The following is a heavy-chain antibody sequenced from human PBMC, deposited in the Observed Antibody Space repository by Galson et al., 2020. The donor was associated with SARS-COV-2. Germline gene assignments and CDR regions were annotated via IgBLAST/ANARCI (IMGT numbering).Heavy chain of an antibody. CDR3: ATVRQWLAHHYNWFDP. Sequence: GESLKISCKVSGYTLTELSMHWVRQAPGKGLEWMGGFDPEDGETIYAQKFQGRVTMTEDTSTDTAYMELSSLRSEDTAVYYCATVRQWLAHHYNWFDPWGQGTLVTVSS. CDR1: GYTLTELS. V-gene: IGHV1-24*01. J-gene: IGHJ5*02. CDR2: FDPEDGET. D-gene: IGHD6-19*01.